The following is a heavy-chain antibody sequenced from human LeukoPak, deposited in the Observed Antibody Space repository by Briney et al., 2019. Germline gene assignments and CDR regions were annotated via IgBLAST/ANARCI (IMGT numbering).Heavy chain of an antibody. CDR3: ASYGGKTLYYYYMDV. Sequence: SETLSLTCTVSGASISSTTYYWGWIRQPPGKGLEWLGSIYYNGRALHNPSLKSRITISVDTSKNQFSLKLSSVTAADTAVYYCASYGGKTLYYYYMDVWGKGTTVTVSS. CDR2: IYYNGRA. CDR1: GASISSTTYY. D-gene: IGHD4-23*01. J-gene: IGHJ6*03. V-gene: IGHV4-39*07.